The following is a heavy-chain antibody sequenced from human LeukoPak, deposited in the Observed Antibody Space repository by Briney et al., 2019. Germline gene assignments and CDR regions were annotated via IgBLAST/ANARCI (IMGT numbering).Heavy chain of an antibody. CDR3: ATDSSGWYRPYFDL. V-gene: IGHV4-30-2*01. D-gene: IGHD6-19*01. Sequence: SETLSLTCTVSGGSISSGFYYWSWIRQPPGKGLEWIGYIYHSGSTYYNPSLKSRVTISVDKSKNQFSLKLSSVTAADTAVYYCATDSSGWYRPYFDLWGRGTLVTVSS. J-gene: IGHJ2*01. CDR1: GGSISSGFYY. CDR2: IYHSGST.